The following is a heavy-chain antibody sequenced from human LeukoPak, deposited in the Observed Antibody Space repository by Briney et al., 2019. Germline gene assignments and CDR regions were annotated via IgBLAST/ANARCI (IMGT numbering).Heavy chain of an antibody. D-gene: IGHD6-19*01. CDR2: ISGTGGAT. CDR3: XXGAXSSGWYEFFNY. J-gene: IGHJ4*02. V-gene: IGHV3-23*01. CDR1: GFTFSNYA. Sequence: PGGSLRLSCAASGFTFSNYAMTWVRQAPGKGLEWVSAISGTGGATYFADSVQGRFTLSRDNSKNTMYMQMNSQRAEDTAVYYXXXGAXSSGWYEFFNYWGQGTLVTVSS.